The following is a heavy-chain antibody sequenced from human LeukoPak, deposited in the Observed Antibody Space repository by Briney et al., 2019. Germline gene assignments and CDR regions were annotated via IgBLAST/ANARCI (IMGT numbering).Heavy chain of an antibody. CDR2: ISSSGSTI. D-gene: IGHD4/OR15-4a*01. J-gene: IGHJ4*02. V-gene: IGHV3-48*03. Sequence: GGSLRLSCAASGFTFSSYEMNWVRQAPGKGLEWVSYISSSGSTIYYADSVKGRFTISRDNSKNTLYLQMNSLRAEDTAVYYCAKGAEEFDYWGQGTLVTVSS. CDR3: AKGAEEFDY. CDR1: GFTFSSYE.